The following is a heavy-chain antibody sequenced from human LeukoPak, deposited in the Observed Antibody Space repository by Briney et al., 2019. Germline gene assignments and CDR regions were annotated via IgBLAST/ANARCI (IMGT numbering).Heavy chain of an antibody. CDR1: GFTVSSNY. J-gene: IGHJ4*02. V-gene: IGHV3-53*01. CDR2: IYSGGST. Sequence: GGSLRLSCAASGFTVSSNYMSWVRQAPGKGLEWVSVIYSGGSTYYADSVKGRFTISRDNAKNSLYLQMNSLRAEDTAVYYCARESLVGAALFDYWGQGTLVTVSS. D-gene: IGHD1-26*01. CDR3: ARESLVGAALFDY.